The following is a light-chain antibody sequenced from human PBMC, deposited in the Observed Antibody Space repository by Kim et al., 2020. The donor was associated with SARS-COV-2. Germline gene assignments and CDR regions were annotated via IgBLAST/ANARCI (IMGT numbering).Light chain of an antibody. V-gene: IGLV3-21*04. CDR1: NIGSKS. J-gene: IGLJ3*02. CDR3: QVWDSSSDHRV. Sequence: PGKTARITCGGNNIGSKSVNWYQQKPGQAPVLVIYYDSDRPSGIPERFSGSNSGNTATLTISRVEAGDEADYYCQVWDSSSDHRVFGGGTQLTVL. CDR2: YDS.